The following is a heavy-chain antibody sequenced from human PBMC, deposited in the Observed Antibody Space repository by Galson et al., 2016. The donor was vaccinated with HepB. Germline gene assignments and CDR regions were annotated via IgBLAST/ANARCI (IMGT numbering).Heavy chain of an antibody. D-gene: IGHD4-23*01. CDR1: GFTFNNYG. J-gene: IGHJ5*02. CDR3: AKDTTGNYGGSCFDP. Sequence: SLRLSCAASGFTFNNYGFNWVRLTPGKGLEWLSGIGSDGSIICYTDSVRGRFTVSRDNAKNSLFLQMNSLRPEDTAVYYCAKDTTGNYGGSCFDPWGQGALVTVSS. V-gene: IGHV3-30*07. CDR2: IGSDGSII.